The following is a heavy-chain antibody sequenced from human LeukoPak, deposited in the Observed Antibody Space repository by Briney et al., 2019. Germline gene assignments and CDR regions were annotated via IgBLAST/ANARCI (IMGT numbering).Heavy chain of an antibody. CDR2: MYYSGRT. Sequence: GSLRLSCAASGFTFSSYAMSWVRQAPGKGLEWIGTMYYSGRTNYNPSLEGRVSISVDPSKNQFSLKLTSVTAADTAVYYCGTSGWEQLLLQWGQGTLVTVSS. CDR3: GTSGWEQLLLQ. D-gene: IGHD1-26*01. CDR1: GFTFSSYA. J-gene: IGHJ4*02. V-gene: IGHV4-59*08.